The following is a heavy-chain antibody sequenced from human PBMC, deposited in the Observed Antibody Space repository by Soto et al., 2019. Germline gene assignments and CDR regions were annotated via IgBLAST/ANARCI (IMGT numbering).Heavy chain of an antibody. CDR1: GYTFTANA. D-gene: IGHD6-25*01. Sequence: QVNLVQSGAEVKKPGASVKVSCKASGYTFTANAMHWVRQVPGQRFEWMGWIFTDKGDTVYSQNFQGRVTNTRDTSANTAYMDLSSLTSEDTAIYYCASGYQGSFDMWGQGTMVTVSS. J-gene: IGHJ3*02. CDR2: IFTDKGDT. V-gene: IGHV1-3*04. CDR3: ASGYQGSFDM.